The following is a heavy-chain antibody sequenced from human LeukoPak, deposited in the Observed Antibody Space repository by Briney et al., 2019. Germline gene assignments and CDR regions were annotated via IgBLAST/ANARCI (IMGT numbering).Heavy chain of an antibody. Sequence: GGSLRLSCAASGFTFSSYWMSWVRQAPGKGLEWVANIKQDGSEKYYVDSVKGRFTISRDNAKNSLYLQMNSLRAEDTAVYYCVRYCSSSTCLYYYHMDVWGKGTTVTVSS. CDR1: GFTFSSYW. V-gene: IGHV3-7*01. CDR2: IKQDGSEK. CDR3: VRYCSSSTCLYYYHMDV. D-gene: IGHD2-2*01. J-gene: IGHJ6*03.